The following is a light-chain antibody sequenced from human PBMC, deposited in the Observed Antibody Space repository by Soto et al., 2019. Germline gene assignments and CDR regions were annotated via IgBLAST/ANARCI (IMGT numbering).Light chain of an antibody. V-gene: IGLV4-60*03. CDR1: SGHSTYI. J-gene: IGLJ2*01. Sequence: QSVLTQSSSASASLGSSVKLTCTLSSGHSTYIVAWHQQQPGKAPRYLMKLERSGSYNKGSGVPDRFSGSSSGADRYLTISNLQSEDEADYYCETWDSNTHEVFGGGTKLTVL. CDR3: ETWDSNTHEV. CDR2: LERSGSY.